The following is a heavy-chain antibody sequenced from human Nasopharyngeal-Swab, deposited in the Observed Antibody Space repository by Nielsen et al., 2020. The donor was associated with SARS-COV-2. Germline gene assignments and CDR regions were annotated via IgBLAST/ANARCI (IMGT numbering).Heavy chain of an antibody. Sequence: SETLSLTCTVSGGSISSGSYYWTWIRQSPGKGLEWIGHIYYSGSTNYNPSLKSRVTISLDTSKNHFSLKLSSVTAADTAVYFCARESRMSLYYYMDVWGKGTTVTVSS. CDR1: GGSISSGSYY. V-gene: IGHV4-61*03. CDR2: IYYSGST. CDR3: ARESRMSLYYYMDV. J-gene: IGHJ6*03.